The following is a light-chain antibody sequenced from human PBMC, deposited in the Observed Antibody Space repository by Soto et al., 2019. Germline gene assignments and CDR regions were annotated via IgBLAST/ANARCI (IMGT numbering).Light chain of an antibody. Sequence: TVVTQEPSLTVSPGGTVTLTCASRTGAVTSGNYPSWFQQRPGQAPRTLIYTTNSKHSWTPARFSGSLLGDKAALTLSGVQPEDEADYYCLLYYGGAQLVFGGGTKLTVL. CDR1: TGAVTSGNY. CDR3: LLYYGGAQLV. CDR2: TTN. J-gene: IGLJ3*02. V-gene: IGLV7-43*01.